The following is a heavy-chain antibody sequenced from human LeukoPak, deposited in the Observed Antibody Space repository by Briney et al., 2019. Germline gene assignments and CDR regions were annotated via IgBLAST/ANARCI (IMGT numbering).Heavy chain of an antibody. CDR2: IYSGGST. J-gene: IGHJ6*03. CDR1: GFTVSSNY. D-gene: IGHD3-22*01. V-gene: IGHV3-53*01. CDR3: ARVKRGYYYDSSGYSRRYMDA. Sequence: GGSLRLSCAASGFTVSSNYMSWVRQAPGKGLEWVSVIYSGGSTYYADSVKGRFTISRDNSKNTLYLQMNSLRAEDTAVYYCARVKRGYYYDSSGYSRRYMDAWGKGTTVTVSS.